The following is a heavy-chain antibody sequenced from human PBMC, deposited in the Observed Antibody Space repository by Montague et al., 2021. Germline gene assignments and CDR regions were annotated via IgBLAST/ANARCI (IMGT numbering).Heavy chain of an antibody. J-gene: IGHJ4*02. CDR2: MKSSGAS. Sequence: SETLSLTCAVYGASFNAYYWSWIRQPAGKGLEWIGDMKSSGASNYNPSLTSRVTISVDTSKKQFSLNLRSVTAADTAMYYCMGWSGFESGDFWGQGTLVIVSS. CDR1: GASFNAYY. CDR3: MGWSGFESGDF. D-gene: IGHD3-3*01. V-gene: IGHV4-34*01.